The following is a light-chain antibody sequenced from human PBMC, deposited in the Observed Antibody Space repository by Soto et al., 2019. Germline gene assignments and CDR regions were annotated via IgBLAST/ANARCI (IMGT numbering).Light chain of an antibody. Sequence: QSVLTQPASVSGSPGQSITISCAGTSSDVGAYNYVSWYQQHPGKAPKLVIYEVGDRPSGVSNRFSGSKSGNTASLTISGLQAEDEADYYCSSYTTRSAVFGTGTQLTVL. CDR3: SSYTTRSAV. CDR2: EVG. V-gene: IGLV2-14*01. CDR1: SSDVGAYNY. J-gene: IGLJ6*01.